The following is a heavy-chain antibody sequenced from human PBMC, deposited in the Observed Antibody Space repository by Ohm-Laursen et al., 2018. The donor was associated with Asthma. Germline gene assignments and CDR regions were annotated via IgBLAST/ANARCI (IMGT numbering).Heavy chain of an antibody. CDR1: GFTFSSYS. J-gene: IGHJ6*02. CDR3: ARDSSTRVSFGMDV. D-gene: IGHD1-1*01. Sequence: SLRLSCSASGFTFSSYSMNWVRQAPGKGLEWVSYISSSSSTIYYADSVKGRFTISRDNAKNSLYLQMNSLRDEDTAVYYCARDSSTRVSFGMDVWGQGTTVTVS. CDR2: ISSSSSTI. V-gene: IGHV3-48*02.